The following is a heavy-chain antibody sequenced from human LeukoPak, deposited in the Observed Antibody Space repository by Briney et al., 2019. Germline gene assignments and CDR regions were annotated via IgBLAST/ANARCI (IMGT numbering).Heavy chain of an antibody. CDR3: AWNGGGYSYGYNDY. D-gene: IGHD5-18*01. CDR1: GYTFTTYP. J-gene: IGHJ4*02. CDR2: ISAYNGNT. V-gene: IGHV1-18*01. Sequence: GASVKVSCKTSGYTFTTYPIHWVRQAPGQRLEWMGWISAYNGNTNYAQKLQGRVTMTTDTSTSTAYMELRSLRSDDTAVYYCAWNGGGYSYGYNDYWGQGTLVTVSS.